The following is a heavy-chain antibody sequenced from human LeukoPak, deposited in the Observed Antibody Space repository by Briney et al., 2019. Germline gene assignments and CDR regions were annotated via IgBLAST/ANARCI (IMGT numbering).Heavy chain of an antibody. D-gene: IGHD6-19*01. CDR1: GYTFTGYY. CDR3: ARDPLAVAGTGAFDI. Sequence: ASVKVSCKASGYTFTGYYMHWVRQAPGQGLEWMGWINPNSGGTNYAQKLQGRVTMTRDTSISTAYMELSRLRSDDTAVYYCARDPLAVAGTGAFDIWGQGTMVTVSS. V-gene: IGHV1-2*02. CDR2: INPNSGGT. J-gene: IGHJ3*02.